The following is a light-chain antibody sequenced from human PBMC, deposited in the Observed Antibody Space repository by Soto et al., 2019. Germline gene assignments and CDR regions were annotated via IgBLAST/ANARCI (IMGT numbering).Light chain of an antibody. V-gene: IGKV1-39*01. J-gene: IGKJ5*01. CDR3: QQSYRNPIT. CDR1: QSISSY. CDR2: AAS. Sequence: IQMAQSAASRSACVGYRVTITWRASQSISSYLNWYQQKPGKAPKLLIYAASSLQSGVPPRFSGSGSGTDFTLTISSLQPEDFATYFCQQSYRNPITFGQGTRLEIK.